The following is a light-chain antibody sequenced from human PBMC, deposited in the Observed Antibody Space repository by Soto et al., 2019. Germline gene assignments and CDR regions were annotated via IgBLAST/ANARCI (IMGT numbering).Light chain of an antibody. V-gene: IGKV1-17*01. J-gene: IGKJ1*01. CDR2: SAI. CDR1: QGIKND. CDR3: LQYRNYPWT. Sequence: DIQMTQSPSSLSASVGDRVTITCRASQGIKNDLAWDQQRPGKAPKRLIYSAINLQSGVPSRFSGSGSETEFSLTISSLQPEDFASYYCLQYRNYPWTFGQGTKLDIK.